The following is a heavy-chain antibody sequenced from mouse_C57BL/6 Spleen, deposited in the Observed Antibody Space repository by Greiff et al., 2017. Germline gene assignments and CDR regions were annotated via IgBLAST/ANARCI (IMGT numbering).Heavy chain of an antibody. CDR1: GFTFSSYA. V-gene: IGHV5-4*03. Sequence: DVMLVESGGGLVKPGGSLKLSCAASGFTFSSYAMSWVRQTPEKRLEWVATISDGGSYTYYPDNVKGRFTISRDNAKNNLYLQMSHLKSEDTAMYYCARTAGNYFDYWGQGTTLTVSS. J-gene: IGHJ2*01. CDR3: ARTAGNYFDY. D-gene: IGHD1-2*01. CDR2: ISDGGSYT.